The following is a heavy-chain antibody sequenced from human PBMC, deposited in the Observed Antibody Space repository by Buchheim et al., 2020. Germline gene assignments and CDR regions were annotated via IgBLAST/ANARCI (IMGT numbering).Heavy chain of an antibody. Sequence: QVQLVQSGAEVKKPGASVKVSCKASGYTFTGYYMHWVRQAPGQGLEWMGWINPNSGGTNHAQKFQGRVTMTRGPSSTTVHLELSSLRSEDTAVYYCARGGWITIYHYFDYWGQGTL. J-gene: IGHJ4*02. CDR2: INPNSGGT. D-gene: IGHD3-9*01. CDR1: GYTFTGYY. CDR3: ARGGWITIYHYFDY. V-gene: IGHV1-2*02.